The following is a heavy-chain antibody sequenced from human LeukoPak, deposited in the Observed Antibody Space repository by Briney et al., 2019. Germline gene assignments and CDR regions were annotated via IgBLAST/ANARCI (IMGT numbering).Heavy chain of an antibody. V-gene: IGHV4-34*01. J-gene: IGHJ4*02. CDR1: GDSISSYY. CDR2: INHSGST. CDR3: ARFNRAGYVWGSYRPRYYFDY. Sequence: SETLSLTCTVSGDSISSYYWSWIRQPPGKGLEWIGEINHSGSTNYNPSLKSRVTISVDTSKNQFSLKLSSVTAADTAVYYCARFNRAGYVWGSYRPRYYFDYWGQGTLVTVSS. D-gene: IGHD3-16*02.